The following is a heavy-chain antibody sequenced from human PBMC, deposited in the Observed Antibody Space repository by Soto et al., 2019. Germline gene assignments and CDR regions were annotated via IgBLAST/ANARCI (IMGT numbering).Heavy chain of an antibody. CDR3: ARDFYYYDSSGYPGD. D-gene: IGHD3-22*01. Sequence: GASVKVSCKASGYTFTSYGISWVRQAPGQGLEWMGWISAYNGNTNYAQKLQGRVTMTTDTSTSTAYMELRSLRSDDTAVYYCARDFYYYDSSGYPGDWGQGTLVTV. J-gene: IGHJ4*02. CDR2: ISAYNGNT. CDR1: GYTFTSYG. V-gene: IGHV1-18*01.